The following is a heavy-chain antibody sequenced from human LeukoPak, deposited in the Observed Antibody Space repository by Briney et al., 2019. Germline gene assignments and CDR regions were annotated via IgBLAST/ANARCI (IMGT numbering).Heavy chain of an antibody. V-gene: IGHV3-66*01. D-gene: IGHD4-23*01. Sequence: GGSLRLSCAASGFDVSTNHMTWVRQAPGKGLEWVSVISNSGIIYYADSVKGSLTISRDNSKNTMYLQMNDLRAEDTAVYYCAGYGGYSFWGQGTLVTVSS. J-gene: IGHJ4*02. CDR3: AGYGGYSF. CDR2: ISNSGII. CDR1: GFDVSTNH.